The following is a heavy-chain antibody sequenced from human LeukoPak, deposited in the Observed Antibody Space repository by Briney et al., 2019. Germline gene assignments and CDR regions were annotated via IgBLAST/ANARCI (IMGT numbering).Heavy chain of an antibody. CDR3: ARDRAAAGAYNYHGMDV. J-gene: IGHJ6*02. Sequence: GGSLRLSCAASGFTFSSYPMHWVRLAPGKGLEWVAFISYDGNIKYFADSVKGRFTVSRDKSKNTLYLQMSSLRPEDTAVYYCARDRAAAGAYNYHGMDVWGQGTTVTVSS. CDR2: ISYDGNIK. V-gene: IGHV3-30-3*01. CDR1: GFTFSSYP. D-gene: IGHD6-13*01.